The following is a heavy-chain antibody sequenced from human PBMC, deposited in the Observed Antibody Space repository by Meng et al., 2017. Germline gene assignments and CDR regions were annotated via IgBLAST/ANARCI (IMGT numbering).Heavy chain of an antibody. CDR2: IDTKTGNP. V-gene: IGHV7-4-1*02. CDR1: GTPLTSYA. Sequence: QVQLVQSGYELRKHGASGKVSCKASGTPLTSYAINWLRQAPGQGLQWMGWIDTKTGNPTYVPGFTGRLVFSLDTSVSTAYLQISGLKADDTAVYYCTRDGYSDCSRTSCFDSWGQGTLVTVSS. J-gene: IGHJ4*02. CDR3: TRDGYSDCSRTSCFDS. D-gene: IGHD2-2*01.